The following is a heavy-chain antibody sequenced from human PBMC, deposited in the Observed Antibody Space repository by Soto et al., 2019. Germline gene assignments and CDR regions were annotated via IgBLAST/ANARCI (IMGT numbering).Heavy chain of an antibody. J-gene: IGHJ4*01. CDR1: GFTFSDHY. D-gene: IGHD2-2*01. CDR3: ARVSCSSTSCYVGDY. Sequence: EVQLVESGGGLVQPGGSLRLSCAASGFTFSDHYMDWVRQAPGKGLEWVGRTRNKANSYTTEYAASVRGRFTISRDDSKNSLYLLMYSLKIEDTAVYYCARVSCSSTSCYVGDYWVHGTLVTVSS. V-gene: IGHV3-72*01. CDR2: TRNKANSYTT.